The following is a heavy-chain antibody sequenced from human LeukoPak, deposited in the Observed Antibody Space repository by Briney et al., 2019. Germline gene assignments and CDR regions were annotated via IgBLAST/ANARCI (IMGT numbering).Heavy chain of an antibody. V-gene: IGHV4-59*08. Sequence: PSETLSLTCTVSGGSISSYYWTWIRQPPGKGLEWIGYIYYSGTTNYNPSLKSRVTISVDTSKNQFSLRLSSVTAADTAVYYCAAGRLRDFDWVAWGQGTLVTVSS. D-gene: IGHD3-9*01. CDR1: GGSISSYY. CDR2: IYYSGTT. J-gene: IGHJ4*02. CDR3: AAGRLRDFDWVA.